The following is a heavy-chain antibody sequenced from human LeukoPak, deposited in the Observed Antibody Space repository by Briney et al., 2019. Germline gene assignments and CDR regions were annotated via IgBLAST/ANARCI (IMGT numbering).Heavy chain of an antibody. CDR1: GFTFSLYN. V-gene: IGHV3-49*04. J-gene: IGHJ4*02. CDR3: TRVLERLDY. CDR2: IRSKAYGGTT. D-gene: IGHD1-1*01. Sequence: GGSLRLSCAASGFTFSLYNMNWVRQAPGKGLEWVGFIRSKAYGGTTEYAASVKGRFTISRDDSKSIAYLQMNSLKTEDTAVYYCTRVLERLDYWGQGTLVTVSS.